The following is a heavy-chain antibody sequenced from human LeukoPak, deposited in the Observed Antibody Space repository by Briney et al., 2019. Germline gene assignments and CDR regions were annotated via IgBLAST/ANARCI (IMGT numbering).Heavy chain of an antibody. J-gene: IGHJ4*02. CDR1: GGTFSSYA. CDR2: IIPILGIA. CDR3: ARDASMVRGVLQVG. D-gene: IGHD3-10*01. V-gene: IGHV1-69*04. Sequence: ASVKVSCKASGGTFSSYAISWVRQAPGQGLEWMGRIIPILGIANYAQKFQGRVTITADKSTSTAYMELSSLRSEDTAVYYCARDASMVRGVLQVGWGQGTLVTVSS.